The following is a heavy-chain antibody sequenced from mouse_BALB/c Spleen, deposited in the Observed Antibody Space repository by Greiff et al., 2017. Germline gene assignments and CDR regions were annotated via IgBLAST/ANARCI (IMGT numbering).Heavy chain of an antibody. J-gene: IGHJ4*01. CDR3: ARRGSRRAMDY. CDR1: GYSITSDYA. V-gene: IGHV3-2*02. CDR2: ISYSGST. D-gene: IGHD1-1*01. Sequence: VQLKQSGPGLVKPSQSLSLTCTVTGYSITSDYAWHWIRQFPGNKLEWMGYISYSGSTSYNPSLKSRISITRDTSKNQFFLQLNSVTTEDTATYYCARRGSRRAMDYWGQGTSVTVSS.